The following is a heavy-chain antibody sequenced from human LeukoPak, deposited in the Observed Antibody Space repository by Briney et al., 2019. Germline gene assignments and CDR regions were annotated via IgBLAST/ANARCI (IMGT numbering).Heavy chain of an antibody. V-gene: IGHV4-34*01. CDR3: ARGTDWNNSN. D-gene: IGHD1/OR15-1a*01. CDR1: GGSFSGYY. CDR2: INHSGST. Sequence: SETLSLTCAVYGGSFSGYYWSWIRQPPGKGLEWIGEINHSGSTNYNPSLKSRATISVDTSKNQFSLKLSSVTAADTAVYYCARGTDWNNSNRGQGTLVTVSS. J-gene: IGHJ4*02.